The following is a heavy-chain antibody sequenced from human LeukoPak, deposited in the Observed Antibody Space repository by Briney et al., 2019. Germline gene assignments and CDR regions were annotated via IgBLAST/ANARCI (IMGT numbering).Heavy chain of an antibody. Sequence: SETLSLTCTVSGYSISSGYYWYWIRQPAGKGLEWIGRIYTSGITNYNPSLKSRVTISVDTSKNQFSLKLSSVTAADTAVYYCARSPTVVSSGWYRSHFDYWGQGTLVTVSS. CDR3: ARSPTVVSSGWYRSHFDY. J-gene: IGHJ4*02. D-gene: IGHD6-19*01. CDR2: IYTSGIT. V-gene: IGHV4-61*02. CDR1: GYSISSGYY.